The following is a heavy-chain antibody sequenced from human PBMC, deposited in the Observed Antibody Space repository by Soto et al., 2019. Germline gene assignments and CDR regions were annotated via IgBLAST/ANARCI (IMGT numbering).Heavy chain of an antibody. Sequence: PGGSLRLSCAASGFKFSSYAMSWVRQAPGKGLEWVSVVSGSGGSTYYSDFVKGRFTISRDNSKNILYLQMSSLKVEDTAVYYCATLRGNYYSISGNSAMDYWGQGTLVTVSS. J-gene: IGHJ4*02. CDR2: VSGSGGST. CDR1: GFKFSSYA. D-gene: IGHD3-10*01. CDR3: ATLRGNYYSISGNSAMDY. V-gene: IGHV3-23*01.